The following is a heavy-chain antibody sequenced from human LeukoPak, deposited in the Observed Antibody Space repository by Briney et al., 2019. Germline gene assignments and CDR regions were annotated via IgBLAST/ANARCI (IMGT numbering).Heavy chain of an antibody. V-gene: IGHV3-23*01. J-gene: IGHJ3*02. D-gene: IGHD1-1*01. CDR3: AKAITVWKNVDAFDI. CDR1: GFTFSSYA. Sequence: GESLRLSCAASGFTFSSYAMSWVRQAPGKGLEWVSVISNSGGSTYYADSVKDHFTISRDNSKNTLYLQVNSLRAEDTAVYYCAKAITVWKNVDAFDIWGQGTLVTVSS. CDR2: ISNSGGST.